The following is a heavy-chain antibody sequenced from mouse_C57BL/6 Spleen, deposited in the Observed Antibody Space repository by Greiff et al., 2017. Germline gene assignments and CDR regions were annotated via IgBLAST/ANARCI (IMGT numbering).Heavy chain of an antibody. J-gene: IGHJ3*01. Sequence: QVQLQQPGTELVKPGASGKPSCTASGYTFSSFWRPWVKQRPGYGLEWIGNINPSNGGTNYIEKFKSKATLTVVKSSSTAYMQLSSLTSEDSAVYYCARRDYDGFWVAYRGQETLGTVPA. CDR2: INPSNGGT. CDR1: GYTFSSFW. V-gene: IGHV1-53*01. D-gene: IGHD2-4*01. CDR3: ARRDYDGFWVAY.